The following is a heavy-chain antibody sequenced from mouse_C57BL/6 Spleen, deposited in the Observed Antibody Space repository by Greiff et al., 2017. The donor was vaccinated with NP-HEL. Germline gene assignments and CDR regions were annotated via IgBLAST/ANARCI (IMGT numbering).Heavy chain of an antibody. J-gene: IGHJ1*03. V-gene: IGHV5-4*03. Sequence: DVKLVESGGGLVKPGGSLKLSCAASGFTFSSYAMSWVRQTPEKRLEWVATISDGGSYIYYPDNVKGRFTISRDNAKNNLYLQMSHLKSEDTAMYYCARGGEYFDVWGTGTTVTVSS. CDR2: ISDGGSYI. CDR3: ARGGEYFDV. CDR1: GFTFSSYA.